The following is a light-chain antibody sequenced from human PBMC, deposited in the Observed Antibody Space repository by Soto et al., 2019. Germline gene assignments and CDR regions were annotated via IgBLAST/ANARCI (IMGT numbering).Light chain of an antibody. CDR1: SSNIGAGFD. CDR3: AAWDDSLSGWV. Sequence: QSVLTQPPSVSGAPGQRLTISCAGTSSNIGAGFDVHWYQQLPGTAPKLLIYANDDRPSGVPDRFSASKSGTSASLAISGLRSDDEADYYCAAWDDSLSGWVFGGGTKLTVL. V-gene: IGLV1-40*01. J-gene: IGLJ2*01. CDR2: AND.